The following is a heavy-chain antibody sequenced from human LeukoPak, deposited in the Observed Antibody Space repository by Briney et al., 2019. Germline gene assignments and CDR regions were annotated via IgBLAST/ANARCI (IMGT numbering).Heavy chain of an antibody. J-gene: IGHJ4*02. CDR1: GGSISSSSYY. Sequence: SETLSLTCSVSGGSISSSSYYWGWIRQPPGKGLEWIGSIHYSGSTYYNPSLKSRVTISVDTSKNHFSLKLSSVTAADMAVYYCATTSNCSSTSCYHYWGQGTLVTVSS. CDR3: ATTSNCSSTSCYHY. CDR2: IHYSGST. D-gene: IGHD2-2*01. V-gene: IGHV4-39*02.